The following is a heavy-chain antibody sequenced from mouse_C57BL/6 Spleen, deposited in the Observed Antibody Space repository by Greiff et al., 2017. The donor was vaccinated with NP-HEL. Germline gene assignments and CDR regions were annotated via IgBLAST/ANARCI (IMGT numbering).Heavy chain of an antibody. CDR1: GFTFSSYA. D-gene: IGHD2-4*01. J-gene: IGHJ3*01. Sequence: EVQVVESGGGLVKPGGSLKLSCAASGFTFSSYAMSWVRQTPEKRLEWVATISDGGSYTYYPDNVKGRFTISRDNAKNNLYLQMSHLKSEDTAMYYCARIYYDYDRPWYAYWGQGTLVTVSA. CDR3: ARIYYDYDRPWYAY. CDR2: ISDGGSYT. V-gene: IGHV5-4*01.